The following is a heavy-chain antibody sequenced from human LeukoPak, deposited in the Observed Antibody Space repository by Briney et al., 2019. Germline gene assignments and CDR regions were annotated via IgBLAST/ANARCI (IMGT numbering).Heavy chain of an antibody. D-gene: IGHD2/OR15-2a*01. CDR2: IWYDGSNK. Sequence: PGGSLRLSCAASGFTFSSYGMHWVRQAPGKGLEWVAVIWYDGSNKYYADSVKGRFTISRDNSKNTLYLQMNSLRAEDTAVYYCARMAALLHDAFDIWGQGTMVTVPS. V-gene: IGHV3-33*01. CDR1: GFTFSSYG. CDR3: ARMAALLHDAFDI. J-gene: IGHJ3*02.